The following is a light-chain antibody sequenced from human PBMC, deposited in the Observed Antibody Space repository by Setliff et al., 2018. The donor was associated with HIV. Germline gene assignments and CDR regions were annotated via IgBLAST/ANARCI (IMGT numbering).Light chain of an antibody. V-gene: IGLV2-14*03. CDR1: SSDVGSYNF. CDR3: CSYTSSLTDV. Sequence: QSALAQPASVSGSPGQSITLSCTGTSSDVGSYNFVSWYQQHPGRAPKLMIYDVTKRPSGVSDRFSGSKSGNTASLTISGLQTEDEADYYCCSYTSSLTDVLGTGTKVTVL. J-gene: IGLJ1*01. CDR2: DVT.